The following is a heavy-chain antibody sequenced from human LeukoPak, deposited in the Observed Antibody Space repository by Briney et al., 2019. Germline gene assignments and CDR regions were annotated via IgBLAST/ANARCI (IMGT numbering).Heavy chain of an antibody. J-gene: IGHJ6*02. D-gene: IGHD3-3*01. CDR1: GYTFTSYD. Sequence: ASVKVSCKASGYTFTSYDINWVRQATGQGLEWMGIINPSGGSTSYAQKFQGRVTMTRDTSTSTVYMELSSLRSEDTAVYYCARAQERRRSYYDFWSGSLDPYYYYGMDVWGQGTTVTVSS. CDR3: ARAQERRRSYYDFWSGSLDPYYYYGMDV. V-gene: IGHV1-46*01. CDR2: INPSGGST.